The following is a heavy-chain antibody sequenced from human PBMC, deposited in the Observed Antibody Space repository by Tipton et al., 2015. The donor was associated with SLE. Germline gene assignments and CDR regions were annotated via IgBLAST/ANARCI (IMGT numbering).Heavy chain of an antibody. J-gene: IGHJ4*02. CDR2: LSHSGGT. D-gene: IGHD4-17*01. Sequence: TLSLTCTVSRFSISSGYFWGWIRQPPGKGLEWIGALSHSGGTYYNPSLESRVTLSIDTSRNQFSLEVAPVTAADTAVYYCARQYTTVTGYENWGQGTLVTVSS. V-gene: IGHV4-38-2*02. CDR1: RFSISSGYF. CDR3: ARQYTTVTGYEN.